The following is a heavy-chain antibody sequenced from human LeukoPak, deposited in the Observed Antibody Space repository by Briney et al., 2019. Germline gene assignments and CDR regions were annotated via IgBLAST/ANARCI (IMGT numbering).Heavy chain of an antibody. D-gene: IGHD2-2*01. V-gene: IGHV1-69*06. J-gene: IGHJ4*02. CDR2: IMPLFGTA. Sequence: ASVKVSCKASGGTFSRNDISWVRQAPGQGLEWMGGIMPLFGTAKNAQKFQGRVTITADKSASTAYMELSSLRSEDTAVYYCASGRTDIVVVPATLRNYYFDYWGQGTLVTVSS. CDR1: GGTFSRND. CDR3: ASGRTDIVVVPATLRNYYFDY.